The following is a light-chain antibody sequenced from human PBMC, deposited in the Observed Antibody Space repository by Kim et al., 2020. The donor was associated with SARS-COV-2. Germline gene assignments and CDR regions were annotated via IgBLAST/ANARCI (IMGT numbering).Light chain of an antibody. Sequence: VSPEDRATLSCRASQSVSSNLAWYQQKPGQAPRLLIYGASTRATGIPARFSGSGSGTEFTLTISSLQSEDFAVYYCQQYNNWPPNTFGQGTKLEI. J-gene: IGKJ2*01. V-gene: IGKV3-15*01. CDR3: QQYNNWPPNT. CDR2: GAS. CDR1: QSVSSN.